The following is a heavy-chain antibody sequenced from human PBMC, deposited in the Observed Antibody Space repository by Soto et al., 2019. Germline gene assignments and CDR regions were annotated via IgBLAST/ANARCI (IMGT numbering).Heavy chain of an antibody. CDR3: ARGDYDFWGGYPADAFDI. V-gene: IGHV1-18*01. CDR2: ISAYNGNT. CDR1: GYTFTSYG. J-gene: IGHJ3*02. D-gene: IGHD3-3*01. Sequence: ASVKVSCKASGYTFTSYGISWVRQAPGQGREWMGWISAYNGNTNYAQKLQGRVTMTTDTSTSTAYMELRSLRSDDTAVYYCARGDYDFWGGYPADAFDIWGQGXMVTVSS.